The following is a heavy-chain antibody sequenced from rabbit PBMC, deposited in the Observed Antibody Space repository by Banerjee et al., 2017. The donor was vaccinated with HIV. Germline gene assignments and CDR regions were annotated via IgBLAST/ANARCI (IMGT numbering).Heavy chain of an antibody. V-gene: IGHV1S45*01. D-gene: IGHD2-1*01. Sequence: QEYLEESGGDLVKPEGSLTLTCTASGFTLSSYWVCWVRQAPGKGLEWIGCINTSSGNTVYASWAKGRFTISKTSSTTVTLQMTSLTAADTATYFCAREESDGGGHLKLWGQGTLVTVS. CDR3: AREESDGGGHLKL. CDR2: INTSSGNT. CDR1: GFTLSSYW. J-gene: IGHJ4*01.